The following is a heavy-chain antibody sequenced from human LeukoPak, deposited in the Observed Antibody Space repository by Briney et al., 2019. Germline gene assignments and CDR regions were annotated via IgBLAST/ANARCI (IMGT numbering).Heavy chain of an antibody. V-gene: IGHV1-2*02. CDR2: INPNSGGT. Sequence: ASVKVSCKASGYTFTGYYMHWVRQAPGQGLEWMGWINPNSGGTNYAQKFQGRVTMTRDTSISTAYMELSRLRSDDTAVNYCAITKGIAAAGPFDYWGQGTLVTVSS. D-gene: IGHD6-13*01. CDR1: GYTFTGYY. J-gene: IGHJ4*02. CDR3: AITKGIAAAGPFDY.